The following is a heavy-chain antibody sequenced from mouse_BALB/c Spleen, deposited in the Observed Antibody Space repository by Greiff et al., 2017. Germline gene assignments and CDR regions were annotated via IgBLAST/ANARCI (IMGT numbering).Heavy chain of an antibody. J-gene: IGHJ4*01. CDR1: GDSITSGY. D-gene: IGHD2-10*02. CDR3: ARFISYGNYEAMDY. Sequence: EVKLEESGPSLVKPSQTLSLTCSVTGDSITSGYWNWIRKFPGNKLEYMGYISYSGSTYYNPSLKSRISITRDTSKNQYYLQLNSVTTEDTATYYCARFISYGNYEAMDYWGQGTSVTVSS. CDR2: ISYSGST. V-gene: IGHV3-8*02.